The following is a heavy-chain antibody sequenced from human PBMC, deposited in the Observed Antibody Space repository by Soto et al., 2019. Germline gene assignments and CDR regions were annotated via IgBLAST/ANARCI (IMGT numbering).Heavy chain of an antibody. D-gene: IGHD2-2*01. J-gene: IGHJ6*02. Sequence: GGSLRLSCAASGFTFSNYGMNWVRQAPGKGLEWVSFISSSRGTIYYADSVKGRFTISRDNAKTSLYLQMNSLRDEDTAVYYCVRDGCSSTNCYLRYQYGMDVWGQGTTVTVSS. CDR1: GFTFSNYG. CDR3: VRDGCSSTNCYLRYQYGMDV. CDR2: ISSSRGTI. V-gene: IGHV3-48*02.